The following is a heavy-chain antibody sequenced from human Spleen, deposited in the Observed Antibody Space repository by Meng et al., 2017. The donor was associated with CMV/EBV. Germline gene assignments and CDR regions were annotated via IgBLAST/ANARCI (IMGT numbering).Heavy chain of an antibody. Sequence: GGSISSGGYYWSWIRQHPGKGLEWIGYIYYSGSTYYNPSLKSRVTISVDTSKNQFSLKLSSVTAADTAVYYCARDPTMTTVTTGSGYWGQGTLVTVSS. CDR1: GGSISSGGYY. CDR2: IYYSGST. CDR3: ARDPTMTTVTTGSGY. V-gene: IGHV4-31*02. J-gene: IGHJ4*02. D-gene: IGHD4-17*01.